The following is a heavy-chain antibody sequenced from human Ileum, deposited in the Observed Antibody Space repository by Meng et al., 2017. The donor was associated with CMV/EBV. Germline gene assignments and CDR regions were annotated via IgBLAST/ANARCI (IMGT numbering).Heavy chain of an antibody. CDR2: ISSRGSS. V-gene: IGHV4-30-4*08. CDR1: GGSISSADYF. CDR3: VRDFRHILDN. Sequence: QAQLEDSGTGLVKPSQTLSLTRTFSGGSISSADYFLSCIRLPPVKRLEWIGYISSRGSSYYNPSLKSRVTILLDTAKNQFSLKLTSMTAADTAISSCVRDFRHILDNLGQGNLVTVSS. J-gene: IGHJ4*02. D-gene: IGHD2/OR15-2a*01.